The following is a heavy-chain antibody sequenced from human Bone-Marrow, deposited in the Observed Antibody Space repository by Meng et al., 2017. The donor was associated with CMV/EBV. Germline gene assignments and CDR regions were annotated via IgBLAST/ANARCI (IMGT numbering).Heavy chain of an antibody. CDR3: ARVVWGAIAFDY. Sequence: APVKVSCKASGYTFTGHYIHWVRQTPGQGLEWMGWIDPKNGATSYAEKFQGRVTMTRDTSISTAYMELSSLRSDDTARYFCARVVWGAIAFDYWGQGTLVTVSS. CDR1: GYTFTGHY. CDR2: IDPKNGAT. J-gene: IGHJ4*02. V-gene: IGHV1-2*02. D-gene: IGHD3-10*01.